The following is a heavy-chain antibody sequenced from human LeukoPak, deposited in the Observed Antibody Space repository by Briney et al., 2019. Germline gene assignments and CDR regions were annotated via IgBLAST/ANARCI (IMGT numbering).Heavy chain of an antibody. J-gene: IGHJ4*02. V-gene: IGHV1-8*02. Sequence: GASVKVSCKASGGTFSSYAISWVRQAPGQGLEWMGWMNPNSGNTGYAQKFQGRVTMTRNTSISTAYMELSSLRSEDTAVYYCARVDTAMVKVGYFDYWGQGTLVTVSS. CDR2: MNPNSGNT. CDR3: ARVDTAMVKVGYFDY. CDR1: GGTFSSYA. D-gene: IGHD5-18*01.